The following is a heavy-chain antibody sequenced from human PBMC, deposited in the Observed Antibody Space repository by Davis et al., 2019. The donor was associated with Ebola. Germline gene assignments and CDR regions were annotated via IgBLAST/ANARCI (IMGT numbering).Heavy chain of an antibody. CDR3: ARGRGHHESSGGDY. CDR2: IVVGSGNT. D-gene: IGHD3-22*01. Sequence: SVKVSCKASGFTFTSSAVQWVRQARGQRLEWIGWIVVGSGNTNYAQKFQERVTITRDTSTGTVYMELNSLRSENTAVYYCARGRGHHESSGGDYWGQGTLVTVSS. J-gene: IGHJ4*02. CDR1: GFTFTSSA. V-gene: IGHV1-58*01.